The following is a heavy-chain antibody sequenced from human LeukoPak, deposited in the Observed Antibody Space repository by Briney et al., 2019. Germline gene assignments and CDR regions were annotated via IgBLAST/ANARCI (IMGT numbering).Heavy chain of an antibody. V-gene: IGHV4-30-4*08. CDR1: GGSISSGDYY. CDR2: IYYSGST. J-gene: IGHJ4*02. Sequence: PSETLSLTCTVSGGSISSGDYYWSWIRQPPGKGLEWIGYIYYSGSTYYNPSLKSRVTISVDTSKNQFSLKLSSVTAADTAVYYCARVAYDSSGYYQYYSDYWGQGTLVTVSS. CDR3: ARVAYDSSGYYQYYSDY. D-gene: IGHD3-22*01.